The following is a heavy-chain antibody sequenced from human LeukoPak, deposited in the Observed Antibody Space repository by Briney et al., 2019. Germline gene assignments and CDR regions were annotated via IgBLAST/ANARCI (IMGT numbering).Heavy chain of an antibody. CDR2: IYYSGST. V-gene: IGHV4-39*01. Sequence: SETLSLTCTVSGGSISSSSYYWGWIRQPPGKGLEWIGSIYYSGSTYYNPSLKSRVTISVDTSKNQFSLKLSSVTAADTAVYYCARHYRSGTLDYWGQGTLVTVSS. J-gene: IGHJ4*02. CDR1: GGSISSSSYY. D-gene: IGHD1-26*01. CDR3: ARHYRSGTLDY.